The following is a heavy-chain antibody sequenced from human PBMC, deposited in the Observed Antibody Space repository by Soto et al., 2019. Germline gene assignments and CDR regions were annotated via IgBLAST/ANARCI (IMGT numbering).Heavy chain of an antibody. CDR3: AREVRGYCSSTSCSHYYYYMDV. J-gene: IGHJ6*03. CDR2: INHSGST. D-gene: IGHD2-2*01. CDR1: GGSFRGYY. V-gene: IGHV4-34*01. Sequence: QVQLQQWGAGLLKPSETLSLTCAVYGGSFRGYYWSWIRQPPGKGLEWIGEINHSGSTNYNPSLKSRVTIAVDTSKNQFYLKLSSVTAEDTAVYYCAREVRGYCSSTSCSHYYYYMDVWGKGTTVTVSS.